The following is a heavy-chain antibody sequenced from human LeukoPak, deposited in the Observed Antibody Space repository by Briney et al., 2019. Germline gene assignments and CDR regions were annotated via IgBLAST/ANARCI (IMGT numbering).Heavy chain of an antibody. Sequence: PSETLSLTCTVSGGSVSSGNYYWSWIRQPPGKELQWIGYISYSGSTNHHPSLKSRVSISVDTSKNQFSLRLSSVTAADTAVYYCARGILTYYSGSGTYAFDYWGQGTLVTVSS. J-gene: IGHJ4*02. CDR2: ISYSGST. CDR3: ARGILTYYSGSGTYAFDY. V-gene: IGHV4-61*01. D-gene: IGHD3-10*01. CDR1: GGSVSSGNYY.